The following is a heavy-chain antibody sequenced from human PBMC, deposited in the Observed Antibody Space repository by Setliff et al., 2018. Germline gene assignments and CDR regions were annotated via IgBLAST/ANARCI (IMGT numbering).Heavy chain of an antibody. Sequence: SETLSLTCTVSGDSISTNSYYWGWIRQPPGKGLEWIGSISSSGSTYYNPPLKRQVTMSADTSKNQVSLKLTSVSAADTAVYYCARAYYYASGNSHNYYMDVWGKGIAVTVSS. CDR2: ISSSGST. D-gene: IGHD3-10*01. CDR3: ARAYYYASGNSHNYYMDV. V-gene: IGHV4-39*07. J-gene: IGHJ6*03. CDR1: GDSISTNSYY.